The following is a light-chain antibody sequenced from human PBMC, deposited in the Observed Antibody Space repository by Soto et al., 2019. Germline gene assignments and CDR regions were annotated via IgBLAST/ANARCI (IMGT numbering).Light chain of an antibody. CDR1: SSDVGAYNF. CDR3: SSYTGSSTRYV. Sequence: QSSLTQPASVSGSPGQSITISCTGTSSDVGAYNFVSWHQQHPGKAPKLMIYNVYDRPSGISYRFSGSKSGNTASLTISGLQAEDESDYYCSSYTGSSTRYVFGTGTKLTVL. V-gene: IGLV2-14*03. CDR2: NVY. J-gene: IGLJ1*01.